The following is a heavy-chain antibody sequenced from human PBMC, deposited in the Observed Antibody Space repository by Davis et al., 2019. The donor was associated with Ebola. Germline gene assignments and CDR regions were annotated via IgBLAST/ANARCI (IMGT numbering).Heavy chain of an antibody. CDR3: SRGDYYDSSFADAFDI. J-gene: IGHJ3*02. V-gene: IGHV3-23*01. CDR1: GFTFTTYA. CDR2: ISGSGGST. D-gene: IGHD3-22*01. Sequence: GESLKISCAASGFTFTTYAMSWVRQAPGKGLEWVSAISGSGGSTYYADSVKGRFTISRDNSKNTLYLQMNSLRAEDTAVYYCSRGDYYDSSFADAFDIWGQGTMVTVSS.